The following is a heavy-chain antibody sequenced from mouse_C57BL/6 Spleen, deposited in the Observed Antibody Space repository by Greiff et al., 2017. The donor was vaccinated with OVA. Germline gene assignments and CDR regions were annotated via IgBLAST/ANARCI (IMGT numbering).Heavy chain of an antibody. Sequence: EVQLQQSGPELVKPGASVKIPCKASGYTFTDYNMDWVKQSHGKSLEWIGDINPNNGGTIYNQKFKGKATLTVDKSSSTAYMELRSLTSEDTAVYYCARIHYYGSIYWYFDVWGTGTTVTVSS. D-gene: IGHD1-1*01. J-gene: IGHJ1*03. CDR1: GYTFTDYN. CDR3: ARIHYYGSIYWYFDV. CDR2: INPNNGGT. V-gene: IGHV1-18*01.